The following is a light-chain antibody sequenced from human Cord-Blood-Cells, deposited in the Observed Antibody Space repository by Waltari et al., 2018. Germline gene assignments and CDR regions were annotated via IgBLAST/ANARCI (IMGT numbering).Light chain of an antibody. Sequence: QSALTQPPSASGSPGQSVTISCTGTSSDVGGYNYVSWYQQHPGKAPKLMIYGVSNRPSGVPDRFSGSKSGNTASLTVSGLQAEDEADYYCSSYAGSNNYVFGTGTKVTVL. CDR1: SSDVGGYNY. CDR2: GVS. CDR3: SSYAGSNNYV. V-gene: IGLV2-8*01. J-gene: IGLJ1*01.